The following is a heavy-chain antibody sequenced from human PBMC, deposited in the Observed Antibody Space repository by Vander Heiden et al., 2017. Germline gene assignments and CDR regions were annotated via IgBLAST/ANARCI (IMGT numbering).Heavy chain of an antibody. Sequence: DVQLLQSGPEVKKSGESREISCTASGFDFTSYYIARVRHVPRERLEWMGVIKPDDSKNRDSPSLQGQVTFSVAKSIKTAYVQWSSLKASDTAMYYCARQGVMTAPPRYWGQGTLVTVSS. D-gene: IGHD2-21*01. J-gene: IGHJ4*02. CDR2: IKPDDSKN. CDR1: GFDFTSYY. V-gene: IGHV5-51*01. CDR3: ARQGVMTAPPRY.